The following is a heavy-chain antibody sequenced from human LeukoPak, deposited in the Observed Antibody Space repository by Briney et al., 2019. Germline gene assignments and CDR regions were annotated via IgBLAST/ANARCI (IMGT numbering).Heavy chain of an antibody. Sequence: GGSLRLSCAASGFTFSSYGMHWVRQAPGKGLEWVAVISYDGSNKYYADSVKGRFTISRDNSKNTLYLQMNSLRAEDTAVYYCAKGPIYSSSWYWFDPWGQGTLVAVSS. V-gene: IGHV3-30*18. J-gene: IGHJ5*02. CDR2: ISYDGSNK. CDR3: AKGPIYSSSWYWFDP. CDR1: GFTFSSYG. D-gene: IGHD6-13*01.